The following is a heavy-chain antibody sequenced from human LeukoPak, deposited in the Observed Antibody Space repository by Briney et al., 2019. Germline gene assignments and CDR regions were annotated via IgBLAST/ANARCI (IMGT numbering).Heavy chain of an antibody. CDR3: ARVLPYYYDSSGSNDY. CDR2: IYYSGST. J-gene: IGHJ4*02. Sequence: PSETLSLTCTVSGGSISSGGYYWSWIRQHPGRGLEWIGYIYYSGSTYYNPSLKSRVTISVDTSKNQFSLKLSSVTAADTAVYYCARVLPYYYDSSGSNDYWGQGTLVTVSS. CDR1: GGSISSGGYY. V-gene: IGHV4-31*03. D-gene: IGHD3-22*01.